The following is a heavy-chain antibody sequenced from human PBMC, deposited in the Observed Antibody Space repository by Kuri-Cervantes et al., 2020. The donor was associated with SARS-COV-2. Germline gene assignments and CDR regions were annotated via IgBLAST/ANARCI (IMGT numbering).Heavy chain of an antibody. CDR2: IIPIFGTA. CDR1: GGTFSSYA. Sequence: SVKVSCKASGGTFSSYAISWVRQAPGQGLEWMGGIIPIFGTANYAQKFQGRVTITADESTSTAYMELSSLRSEDTAVYYCASLGDVGDLSPPFDYWGQGTLVTVSS. V-gene: IGHV1-69*13. CDR3: ASLGDVGDLSPPFDY. J-gene: IGHJ4*02. D-gene: IGHD3-10*01.